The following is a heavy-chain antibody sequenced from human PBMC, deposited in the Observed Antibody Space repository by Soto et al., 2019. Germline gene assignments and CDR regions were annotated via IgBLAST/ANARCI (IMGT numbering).Heavy chain of an antibody. D-gene: IGHD1-26*01. CDR1: GGSFSGYY. V-gene: IGHV4-34*01. J-gene: IGHJ4*02. Sequence: QVQLQQWGAGLLKPSETLSLTCAVYGGSFSGYYWSWNRQPPGKGREWIGEINHSGSTNYNPSLKSRVTISVDTSKNQFSLKLSSVTAADTAVYYCARGSVGAPFAYWGQGTLVTVSS. CDR3: ARGSVGAPFAY. CDR2: INHSGST.